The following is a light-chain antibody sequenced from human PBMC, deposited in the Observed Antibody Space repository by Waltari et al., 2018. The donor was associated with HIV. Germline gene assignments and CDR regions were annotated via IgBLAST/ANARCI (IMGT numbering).Light chain of an antibody. J-gene: IGKJ2*01. CDR1: QDISNY. Sequence: DIQMTQSPSSLSASVGDRVTITCQASQDISNYLNWYQQKPGKAPKLLIYDASNLETGVPSRFSGSGSGTDFTFTINNLQPEDIATYYCQQYDNLPPYTFGQGTKLEIK. CDR3: QQYDNLPPYT. V-gene: IGKV1-33*01. CDR2: DAS.